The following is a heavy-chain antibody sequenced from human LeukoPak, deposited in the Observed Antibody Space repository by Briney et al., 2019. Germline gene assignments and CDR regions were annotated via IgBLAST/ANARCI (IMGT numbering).Heavy chain of an antibody. CDR2: ISYSGNT. D-gene: IGHD3-9*01. V-gene: IGHV4-61*01. CDR1: GGSVSGGYYH. J-gene: IGHJ4*02. Sequence: SETLSLTCTVSGGSVSGGYYHWSWIRQPPGKGLEWIGYISYSGNTNYNPSLKSRLTMSLDTSKNQFSLKLSSVTAADTAVYYCARLSDILTGTFDYWGQGTLVTVSS. CDR3: ARLSDILTGTFDY.